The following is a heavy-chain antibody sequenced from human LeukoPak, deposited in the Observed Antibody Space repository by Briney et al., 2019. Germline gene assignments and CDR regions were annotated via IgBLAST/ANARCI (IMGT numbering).Heavy chain of an antibody. V-gene: IGHV1-69*05. CDR3: ARRMDYGGKSGMDV. D-gene: IGHD4-23*01. J-gene: IGHJ6*02. CDR1: GGTFSSYA. Sequence: ASVKVSCKASGGTFSSYAISWVRQAPGQGLEWMGGIIPIFGTANYAQKFQGRVTITTDESTSTAYMELSSLRSEDTAVYYCARRMDYGGKSGMDVWGQGTTVTVSS. CDR2: IIPIFGTA.